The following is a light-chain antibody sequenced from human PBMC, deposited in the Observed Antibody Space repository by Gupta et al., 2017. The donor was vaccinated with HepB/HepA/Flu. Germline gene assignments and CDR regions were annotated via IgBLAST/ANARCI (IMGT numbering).Light chain of an antibody. J-gene: IGKJ1*01. Sequence: DIVMTQSPLSLPVTPGEPASISCRSSQSLLHSNGYNYLDWYLQKPGQSPQLLIYLGSNRASGVPDRFSGSGSGTDFTLKISRVEAEDVGVYYCMQALPQTLWTFGQGTKVGIK. V-gene: IGKV2-28*01. CDR1: QSLLHSNGYNY. CDR3: MQALPQTLWT. CDR2: LGS.